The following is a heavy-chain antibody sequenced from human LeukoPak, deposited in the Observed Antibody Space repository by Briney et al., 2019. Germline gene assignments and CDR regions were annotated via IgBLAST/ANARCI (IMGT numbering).Heavy chain of an antibody. V-gene: IGHV1-2*02. D-gene: IGHD1-7*01. J-gene: IGHJ4*02. CDR2: INPNSGGT. CDR1: GYTFTGYY. Sequence: SVKVSCKASGYTFTGYYMHWVRQAPGQGLEWMGWINPNSGGTNYAQKFQGRVTMTRDTSISTAYMELSRLRSDDTAVYYCARGMGTGTTGHLLGYWGQGTLVTVSS. CDR3: ARGMGTGTTGHLLGY.